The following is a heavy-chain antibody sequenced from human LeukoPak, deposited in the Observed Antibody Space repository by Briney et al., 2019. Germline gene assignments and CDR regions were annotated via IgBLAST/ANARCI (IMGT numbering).Heavy chain of an antibody. CDR3: ASNYYDSSGYVVGGDYFDY. Sequence: PGGSLRLSCAASGFTFSSYSMNWVRQAPGKGLEWVSYISSSSSTIYYADSVKGRFTISRDNAKNSLYPQMNSLRAEDTAVYYCASNYYDSSGYVVGGDYFDYWGQGTLVTVSS. J-gene: IGHJ4*02. V-gene: IGHV3-48*01. CDR1: GFTFSSYS. CDR2: ISSSSSTI. D-gene: IGHD3-22*01.